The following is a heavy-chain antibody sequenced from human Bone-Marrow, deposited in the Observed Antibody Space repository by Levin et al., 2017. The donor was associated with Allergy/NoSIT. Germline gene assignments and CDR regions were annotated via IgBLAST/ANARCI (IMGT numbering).Heavy chain of an antibody. CDR1: GFTFNDHY. Sequence: GGSLRLSCAASGFTFNDHYMSWFRRAPGKGLEWLSYITHSGGTVYYADSVKGRFTISRDNTKNSLYLHMNSLTAEDTAVYYCARGSDSTGFYYFDYWGQGTLVTVSS. CDR3: ARGSDSTGFYYFDY. D-gene: IGHD6-13*01. V-gene: IGHV3-11*01. J-gene: IGHJ4*02. CDR2: ITHSGGTV.